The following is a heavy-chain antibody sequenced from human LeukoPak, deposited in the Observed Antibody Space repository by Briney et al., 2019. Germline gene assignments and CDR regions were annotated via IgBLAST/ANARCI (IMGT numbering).Heavy chain of an antibody. CDR3: ARVRSYYYGSGADY. D-gene: IGHD3-10*01. CDR1: GFTFSSYG. V-gene: IGHV3-33*01. Sequence: PGGSLRLSCAASGFTFSSYGMHWVRQAPGKGLEWVAVIWYDGSNKHSADSVKGRFTISRDNSKNTLHLQMNSLRAEDTAVYYCARVRSYYYGSGADYWGQGTLVTVSS. J-gene: IGHJ4*02. CDR2: IWYDGSNK.